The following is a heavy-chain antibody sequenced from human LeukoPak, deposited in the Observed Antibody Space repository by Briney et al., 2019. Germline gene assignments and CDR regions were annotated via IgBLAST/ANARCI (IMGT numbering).Heavy chain of an antibody. D-gene: IGHD3-10*01. V-gene: IGHV1-2*02. CDR3: ARGVRIEGSGSYEGPFFDY. CDR2: INPNSGGT. J-gene: IGHJ4*02. Sequence: ASVKVSCKASGYSFTGYYMHWVRQAPGQGLEWMGCINPNSGGTDYAQKFQGRVTMTRDTSISTAYMELSRLTSDDTAVYYCARGVRIEGSGSYEGPFFDYWGQGTLVTVSS. CDR1: GYSFTGYY.